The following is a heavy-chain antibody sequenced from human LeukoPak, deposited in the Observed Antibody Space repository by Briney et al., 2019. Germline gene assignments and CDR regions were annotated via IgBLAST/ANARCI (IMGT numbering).Heavy chain of an antibody. CDR1: GYTFTSYG. J-gene: IGHJ4*02. D-gene: IGHD6-6*01. CDR2: IGAYNGNT. V-gene: IGHV1-18*01. CDR3: ARGGAGGAARPFLDY. Sequence: GASVKVSCKASGYTFTSYGITWVRQAPGQGLEWMGWIGAYNGNTNYAQKLQGRVTMTTDTSTSTAYMELKSLRSDDTAVYYCARGGAGGAARPFLDYWGQGTLVTVSS.